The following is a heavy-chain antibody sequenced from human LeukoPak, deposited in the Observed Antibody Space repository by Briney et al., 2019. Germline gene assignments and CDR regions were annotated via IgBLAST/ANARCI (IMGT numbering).Heavy chain of an antibody. V-gene: IGHV3-21*01. Sequence: GGSLRLSCAASGFTFARYSMNWVRQAPGEGLGWVSSISSSSSNIYYADSVTGRFTISRDNAKNSLYLQMNSLRAEDTAVYYCVRAVEYYYDSSGYAVDYWGQGTLVTVSS. D-gene: IGHD3-22*01. CDR1: GFTFARYS. CDR2: ISSSSSNI. CDR3: VRAVEYYYDSSGYAVDY. J-gene: IGHJ4*02.